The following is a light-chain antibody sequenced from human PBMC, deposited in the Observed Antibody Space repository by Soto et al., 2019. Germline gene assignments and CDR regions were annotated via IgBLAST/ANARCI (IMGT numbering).Light chain of an antibody. Sequence: QSVLPQPPSASGTPGQRVTISCSGSISNIGSNYVYWYQQLPGTAPKVLIYSNNQRPSGVPDRFSGSKSDTSASLAISGLRSEDEADYYCAAWDDSLSGWVFGGGTKLTVL. CDR2: SNN. CDR1: ISNIGSNY. V-gene: IGLV1-47*02. CDR3: AAWDDSLSGWV. J-gene: IGLJ3*02.